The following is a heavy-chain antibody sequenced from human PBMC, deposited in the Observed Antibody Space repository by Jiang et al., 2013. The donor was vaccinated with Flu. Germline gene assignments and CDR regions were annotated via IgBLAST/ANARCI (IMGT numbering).Heavy chain of an antibody. CDR1: GGSISSSTYY. D-gene: IGHD6-13*01. V-gene: IGHV4-39*01. CDR2: IYYSGTT. CDR3: ARGGQQQLSWFDP. J-gene: IGHJ5*02. Sequence: LLKPSETLSLTCTVSGGSISSSTYYWGWIRQPPGKGLEWIGSIYYSGTTYYNPSLKSRVTVSVDTSKNQFSLKLSSVIAADTAVYYCARGGQQQLSWFDPWGQGTLVTVSS.